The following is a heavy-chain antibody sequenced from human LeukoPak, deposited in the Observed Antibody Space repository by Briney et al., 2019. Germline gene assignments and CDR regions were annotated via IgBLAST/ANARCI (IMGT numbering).Heavy chain of an antibody. CDR3: ARVPKIYYSYAFDY. D-gene: IGHD5-18*01. CDR2: IKQDGSEK. V-gene: IGHV3-7*03. J-gene: IGHJ4*02. CDR1: GFTFSSYW. Sequence: GGSLRLSCAASGFTFSSYWMSWVRQAPGKGLEWVANIKQDGSEKYYVDSVKGRFTISRDNAKNSLYLQMNSLRAEDTAFYYCARVPKIYYSYAFDYWGQGTLVTVSS.